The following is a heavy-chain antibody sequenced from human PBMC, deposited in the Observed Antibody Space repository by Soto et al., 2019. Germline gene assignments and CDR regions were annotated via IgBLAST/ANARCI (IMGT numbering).Heavy chain of an antibody. D-gene: IGHD1-1*01. CDR2: ISAHNGNT. CDR3: ARGRYGDC. V-gene: IGHV1-18*01. Sequence: QVHLVQSGAEVKKPGASVKVSCKASGYTFTSYGITWVRQAPGQGLEWMGWISAHNGNTDYAQKLQGRVIVTRDTPTSTAYMELRSLRSDDTAVYYCARGRYGDCWGEGALVTGSS. CDR1: GYTFTSYG. J-gene: IGHJ4*02.